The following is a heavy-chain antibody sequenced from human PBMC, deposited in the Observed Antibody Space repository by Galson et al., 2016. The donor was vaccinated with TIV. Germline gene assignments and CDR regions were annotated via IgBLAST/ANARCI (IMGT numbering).Heavy chain of an antibody. CDR1: GFIFSDYG. J-gene: IGHJ4*02. D-gene: IGHD4-17*01. CDR2: ISYDGSYK. V-gene: IGHV3-30*18. CDR3: AKDPRLYGDYLLAYFDF. Sequence: SLRLSCAASGFIFSDYGMHWVRQAPGRGLEWLAVISYDGSYKYYADSVKGRFTISRDNTKNTVSLQMNSLRPEDTGVYYCAKDPRLYGDYLLAYFDFWGQGDLVTVST.